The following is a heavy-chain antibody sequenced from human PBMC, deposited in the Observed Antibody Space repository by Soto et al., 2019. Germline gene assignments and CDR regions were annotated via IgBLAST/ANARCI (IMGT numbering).Heavy chain of an antibody. CDR3: ARGRVAYSSSSYYFDY. J-gene: IGHJ4*02. D-gene: IGHD6-13*01. Sequence: QVQLQESGPGLVKPSGTLSLTCAVSGCSISSSNWWCWVRQPPGKGLEWIGGIYHSGSTNYNPSLKSPVPISIDKSKNQFSLKLSSVTAADTAVYYCARGRVAYSSSSYYFDYWGQGTLVTVSS. CDR2: IYHSGST. CDR1: GCSISSSNW. V-gene: IGHV4-4*02.